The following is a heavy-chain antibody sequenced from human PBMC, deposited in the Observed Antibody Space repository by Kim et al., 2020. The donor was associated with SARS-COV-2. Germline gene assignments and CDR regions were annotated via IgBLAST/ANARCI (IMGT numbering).Heavy chain of an antibody. CDR1: GFTVSSNY. V-gene: IGHV3-66*01. CDR3: ARARGSSGWYYFDY. CDR2: IYSGGST. D-gene: IGHD6-19*01. Sequence: GGSLRLSCAASGFTVSSNYMSWVRQAPGKGLEWVSVIYSGGSTYYADSVKGRFTISRDNSKNTLYLQMNSLRAEDTAVYYCARARGSSGWYYFDYWGQGTLVTVSS. J-gene: IGHJ4*02.